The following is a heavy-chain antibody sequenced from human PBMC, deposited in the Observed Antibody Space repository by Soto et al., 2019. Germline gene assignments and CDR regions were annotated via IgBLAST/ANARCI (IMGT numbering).Heavy chain of an antibody. CDR1: GGFFSGYY. D-gene: IGHD5-12*01. CDR3: ASDSGYDLFDPQAYYYYGMDV. Sequence: SDKLSVTCAVYGGFFSGYYRSWSRQPPGKVLEWIGEINHSGSTNYNPSLKSRVTISVDTSKNQFSLKLSSVTAADTAVYYCASDSGYDLFDPQAYYYYGMDVWGQGTTVT. V-gene: IGHV4-34*01. J-gene: IGHJ6*02. CDR2: INHSGST.